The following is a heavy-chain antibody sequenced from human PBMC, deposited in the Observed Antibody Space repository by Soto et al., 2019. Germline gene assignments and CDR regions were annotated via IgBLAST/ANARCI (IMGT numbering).Heavy chain of an antibody. J-gene: IGHJ4*02. CDR1: GFTFSSYA. D-gene: IGHD2-8*01. CDR2: ISYDGSNK. V-gene: IGHV3-30-3*01. Sequence: QVQLVESGGGVVQPGRSLRLSCAASGFTFSSYAMHWVRQAPGKGLEWVAVISYDGSNKYYADSVKGRFTISRDNSKNTLYLQMNSLRAEDTAVYYCARADRYCTNGVCYTDYLGQGTLVTVSS. CDR3: ARADRYCTNGVCYTDY.